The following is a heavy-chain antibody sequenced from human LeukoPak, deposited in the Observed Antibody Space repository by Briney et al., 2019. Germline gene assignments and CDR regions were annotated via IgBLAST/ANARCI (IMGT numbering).Heavy chain of an antibody. Sequence: GGSLRLSCAASGFTFSSYGMHWVRQAPGKGLEWVAVISYDGSNKNYADSVKGRFTVSRDNSKNTLYLQMNSLRAEDTAVYYCAKNVDTAMVDYWGQGTLVTVSS. J-gene: IGHJ4*02. D-gene: IGHD5-18*01. CDR2: ISYDGSNK. CDR1: GFTFSSYG. CDR3: AKNVDTAMVDY. V-gene: IGHV3-30*18.